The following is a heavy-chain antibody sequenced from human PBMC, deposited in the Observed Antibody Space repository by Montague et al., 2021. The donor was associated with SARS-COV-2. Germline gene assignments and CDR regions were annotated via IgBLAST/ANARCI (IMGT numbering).Heavy chain of an antibody. CDR3: ARVGGGRTFYY. CDR1: GDSVSSTTYY. J-gene: IGHJ4*02. Sequence: SETLSLTRTVSGDSVSSTTYYWAWIRQPPGKGLEYIGTIYYSGSSYYXPSLKSRVAMSVDTSKNQFSLKLDSVTAADTAVYYCARVGGGRTFYYWGQGILVTVSS. D-gene: IGHD3-16*01. CDR2: IYYSGSS. V-gene: IGHV4-39*07.